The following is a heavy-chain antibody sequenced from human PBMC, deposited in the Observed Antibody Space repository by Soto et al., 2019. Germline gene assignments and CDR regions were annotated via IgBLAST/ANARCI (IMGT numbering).Heavy chain of an antibody. CDR2: ISYDGSNK. CDR3: AALMTWGIAAAGTPDDAFDI. CDR1: GFTFSSYA. V-gene: IGHV3-30-3*01. D-gene: IGHD6-13*01. J-gene: IGHJ3*02. Sequence: GGSLRLSCAASGFTFSSYAMHWVRQAPGKGLEWVAVISYDGSNKYYADSVKGRFTISRDNSKNTLYLQMNSLRAEDTAVYYCAALMTWGIAAAGTPDDAFDIWGQGTMVTVSS.